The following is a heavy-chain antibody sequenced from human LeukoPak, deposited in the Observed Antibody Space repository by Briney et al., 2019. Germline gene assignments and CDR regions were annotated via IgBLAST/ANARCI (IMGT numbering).Heavy chain of an antibody. CDR3: ARESGYSYGCFDY. CDR1: GFTFSNYE. D-gene: IGHD5-18*01. V-gene: IGHV3-48*03. J-gene: IGHJ4*02. CDR2: ISSSGSDI. Sequence: GGSLRLSCAASGFTFSNYEMHWVRQAPGKGLEWVSYISSSGSDIYYADSVKGRFTISRDNAKNSLYLHMNSLRAEDTAVYYCARESGYSYGCFDYWGQGALVTVSS.